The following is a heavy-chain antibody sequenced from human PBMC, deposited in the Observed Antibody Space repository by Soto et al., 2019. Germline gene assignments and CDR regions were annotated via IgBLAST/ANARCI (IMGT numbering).Heavy chain of an antibody. CDR3: AKLIWFGAQFDY. J-gene: IGHJ4*02. CDR1: GFTFNTYG. D-gene: IGHD3-10*01. CDR2: ISYDGSNK. V-gene: IGHV3-30*18. Sequence: QVQLVESGGGVVQPGRSLRLSCAASGFTFNTYGMHWVRQAPGKGLEWVAVISYDGSNKYYADSVKGRFTISRDNFKNTLYLQMNSLRAEDTAVYYCAKLIWFGAQFDYWGQGTLVTVSS.